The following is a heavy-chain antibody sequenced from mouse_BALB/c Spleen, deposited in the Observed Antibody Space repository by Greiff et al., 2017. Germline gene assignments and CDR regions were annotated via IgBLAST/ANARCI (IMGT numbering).Heavy chain of an antibody. V-gene: IGHV1S81*02. CDR2: INPSNGRT. D-gene: IGHD2-4*01. Sequence: QVQLQQPGAELVKPGASVKLSCKASGYTFTSYWMHWVKQRPGQGLEWIGEINPSNGRTNYNEKFKSKATLTVDKSSSTAYMQLSSLTSEDSAVYYCARRPFYYDYDWYFDVWGAGTTVTVSS. CDR3: ARRPFYYDYDWYFDV. CDR1: GYTFTSYW. J-gene: IGHJ1*01.